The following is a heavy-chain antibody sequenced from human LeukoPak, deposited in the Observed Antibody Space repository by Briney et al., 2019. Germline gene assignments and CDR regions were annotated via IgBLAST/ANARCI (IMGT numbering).Heavy chain of an antibody. CDR1: GGSISSGSYY. D-gene: IGHD3-3*01. V-gene: IGHV4-61*02. Sequence: SETLSLTCTVSGGSISSGSYYWSWIRQPAGKGLEWIGRIYTSGSTNYNPSLKSRVTISVDTSKNQFSLKLSSVTAADTAVYYCARAISYDFRYWGQGALVTVSS. CDR3: ARAISYDFRY. J-gene: IGHJ4*02. CDR2: IYTSGST.